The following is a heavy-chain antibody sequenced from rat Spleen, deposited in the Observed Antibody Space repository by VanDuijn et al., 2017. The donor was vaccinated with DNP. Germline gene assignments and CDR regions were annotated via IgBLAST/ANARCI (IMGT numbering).Heavy chain of an antibody. CDR1: GYSITSSYR. D-gene: IGHD1-4*01. CDR2: VNSAGTT. J-gene: IGHJ4*01. V-gene: IGHV3-3*01. Sequence: EVQLQESGPGLVKPSQSLSPTCSVTGYSITSSYRWNWLRKFPGNKLEWMGNVNSAGTTNYNPSLKSRITITRDTSKNQLFLQVNSVTTEDTATYYCARWPGYNPPYAMDAWGQGTSVTGSS. CDR3: ARWPGYNPPYAMDA.